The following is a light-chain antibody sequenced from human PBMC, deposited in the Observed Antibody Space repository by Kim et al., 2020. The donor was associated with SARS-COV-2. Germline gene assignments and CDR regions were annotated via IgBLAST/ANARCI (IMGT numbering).Light chain of an antibody. Sequence: PVQTTRIPCSGGALPKQYAYWYQQKPGQAPVLVIYNDSERPSGIPERFSGASSGTTVTLTISGVQAEDEADYYCQSADSSGTYVVFGGGTQLTVL. CDR3: QSADSSGTYVV. CDR2: NDS. V-gene: IGLV3-25*03. CDR1: ALPKQY. J-gene: IGLJ2*01.